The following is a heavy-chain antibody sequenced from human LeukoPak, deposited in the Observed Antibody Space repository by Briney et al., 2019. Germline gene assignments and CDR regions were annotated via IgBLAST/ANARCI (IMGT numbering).Heavy chain of an antibody. V-gene: IGHV3-11*04. CDR2: ISSRSLTI. CDR3: ARHPSGWFDP. J-gene: IGHJ5*02. Sequence: PGGSLRLSCAASGFTFSDYYMSWIRQAPGKGLEWVSYISSRSLTIDYTDSVKGRFTISRDDAKNSLNLQMDSLRAEDTAVYYCARHPSGWFDPWGQGTLVTVSS. D-gene: IGHD3-3*01. CDR1: GFTFSDYY.